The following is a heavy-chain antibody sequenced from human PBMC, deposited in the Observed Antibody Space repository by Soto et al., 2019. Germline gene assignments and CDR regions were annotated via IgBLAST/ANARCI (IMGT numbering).Heavy chain of an antibody. V-gene: IGHV1-18*01. CDR2: ISSYNGNT. D-gene: IGHD4-17*01. CDR3: ARRDYPFDS. CDR1: GYTFTSYG. Sequence: QVQLVQSGAEVKKPGASVKVSCKASGYTFTSYGISWVRQAPGQGLEWMGGISSYNGNTNDAQKFQGRVTMTTDTSTSTASMELRSLIYDDTGVYYCARRDYPFDSWGQGTLATASS. J-gene: IGHJ4*02.